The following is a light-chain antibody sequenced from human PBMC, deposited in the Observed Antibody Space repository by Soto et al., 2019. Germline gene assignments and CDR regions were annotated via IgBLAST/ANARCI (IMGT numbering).Light chain of an antibody. CDR3: QQYDSYSSKT. CDR1: QSVSSW. Sequence: IQMTQSPSTLFASVGDRVTITCLARQSVSSWVAWYQQKPGKAPNVLIYDASTLQSGVPARFSGSGSGSEFTLTISSLQPDDFATYYCQQYDSYSSKTFGQGTKVDIK. J-gene: IGKJ1*01. V-gene: IGKV1-5*01. CDR2: DAS.